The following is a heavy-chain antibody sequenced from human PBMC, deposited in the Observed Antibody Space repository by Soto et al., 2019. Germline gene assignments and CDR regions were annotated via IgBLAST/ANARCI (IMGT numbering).Heavy chain of an antibody. V-gene: IGHV4-59*01. Sequence: SETLSLTCTVSGGSISSYYWSWIRQPPGKGLEWIGYIYYSGSNNYNPSLKSRVPISVDTSKNQFSLKLSSVTAADTAVYYCARAVEGFDYWGQGTLVTVSS. CDR3: ARAVEGFDY. CDR2: IYYSGSN. J-gene: IGHJ4*02. CDR1: GGSISSYY. D-gene: IGHD2-2*01.